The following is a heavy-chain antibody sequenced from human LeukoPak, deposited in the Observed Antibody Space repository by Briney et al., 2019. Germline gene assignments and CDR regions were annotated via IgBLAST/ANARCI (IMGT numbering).Heavy chain of an antibody. V-gene: IGHV3-23*01. CDR3: ARDPQGYCSGGSCYRNWFDP. Sequence: GGSLRLSCAASGFTFSSYAMSWVRQAPGKGLEWVSAISGSGGSTYYADSVKGRFTISRDNSKNTLYLQMNSLRAEDTAVYYCARDPQGYCSGGSCYRNWFDPWGQGTLVTVSS. CDR1: GFTFSSYA. D-gene: IGHD2-15*01. J-gene: IGHJ5*02. CDR2: ISGSGGST.